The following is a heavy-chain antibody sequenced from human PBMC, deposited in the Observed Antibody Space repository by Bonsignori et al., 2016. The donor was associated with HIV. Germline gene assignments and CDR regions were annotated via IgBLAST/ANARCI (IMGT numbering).Heavy chain of an antibody. V-gene: IGHV3-23*01. CDR1: GFAFSSYG. Sequence: GESLKISCAASGFAFSSYGMHWVRQAPGKGLEWVSAIDGSGSNTYYADSVKGRLTISRDNSKNTLYLQMNSLRAEDTAVYYCAKRIGGRRPFDHWGQGTLVTVSS. J-gene: IGHJ4*02. CDR2: IDGSGSNT. CDR3: AKRIGGRRPFDH. D-gene: IGHD6-6*01.